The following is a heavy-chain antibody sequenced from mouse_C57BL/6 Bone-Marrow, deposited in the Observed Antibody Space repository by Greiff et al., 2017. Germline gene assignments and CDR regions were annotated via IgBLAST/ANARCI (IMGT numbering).Heavy chain of an antibody. CDR3: ARHDDYYAMDS. V-gene: IGHV5-15*01. CDR2: ISNLAYSI. Sequence: EVMLVESGGGLVQPGGSLKLSCAASGFTFSDYGMAWVRQAPRKGPEWVAFISNLAYSIYYADTVTGRFTISRENAKNTLYLEMSSLRSEDTAMYYCARHDDYYAMDSWGQGTSVTVSS. CDR1: GFTFSDYG. D-gene: IGHD2-3*01. J-gene: IGHJ4*01.